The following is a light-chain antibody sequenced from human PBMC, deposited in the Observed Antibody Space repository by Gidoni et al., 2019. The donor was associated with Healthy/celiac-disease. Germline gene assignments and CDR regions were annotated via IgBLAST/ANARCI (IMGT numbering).Light chain of an antibody. V-gene: IGKV2-28*01. CDR1: QSLLHSNGYNY. CDR3: MQALQTPRT. J-gene: IGKJ3*01. Sequence: DIVMTQFPLSLPVTPGEPASISCRSSQSLLHSNGYNYLDWYLQKPGQSPQLLIYLGSNRASGVPDRFSGSGSGTDFTLKISKVEAEDVGVYYCMQALQTPRTXGPGTKVDIK. CDR2: LGS.